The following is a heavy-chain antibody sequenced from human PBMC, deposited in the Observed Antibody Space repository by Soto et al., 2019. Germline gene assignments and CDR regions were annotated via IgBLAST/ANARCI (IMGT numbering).Heavy chain of an antibody. CDR3: ARGVRLILGY. CDR1: GGSVSSGSYY. J-gene: IGHJ4*02. CDR2: ISYSGSS. V-gene: IGHV4-61*01. Sequence: QVQLQESGPGLVKPSETLSLTCTVSGGSVSSGSYYWYWIRQPPGKGLEWIAYISYSGSSSYNSSLKSRVTISVDTSKNQFSLNLSSVTAADTAVYYGARGVRLILGYWGQGTLVTVSS. D-gene: IGHD3-16*01.